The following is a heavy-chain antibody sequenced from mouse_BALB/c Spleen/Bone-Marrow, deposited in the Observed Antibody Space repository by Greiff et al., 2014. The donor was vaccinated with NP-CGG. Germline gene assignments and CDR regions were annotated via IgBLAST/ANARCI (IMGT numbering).Heavy chain of an antibody. V-gene: IGHV5-6-4*01. J-gene: IGHJ2*01. CDR3: TREDTNWDFDY. D-gene: IGHD4-1*01. CDR1: GFTFSSYT. Sequence: EVQRVESGGGLVKPGGSLKLSCAASGFTFSSYTMSWVRQTPEKRLEWVATISSGGSYTYYPGSVKGRFTISRDNAKNTLYLQMSSLKSEDTAMYYCTREDTNWDFDYWGQGTTLTVSS. CDR2: ISSGGSYT.